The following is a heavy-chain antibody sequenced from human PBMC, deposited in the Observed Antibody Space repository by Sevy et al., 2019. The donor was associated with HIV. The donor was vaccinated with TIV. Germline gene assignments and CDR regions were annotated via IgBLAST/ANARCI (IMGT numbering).Heavy chain of an antibody. CDR3: ARASPDYYYGMDV. V-gene: IGHV4-59*01. CDR2: SYYSGST. J-gene: IGHJ6*02. Sequence: SETLSLTCTVSGDSISGYYRSWIRQPPGKGLEWIGYSYYSGSTTYNPSLKSRVTISVDTSKNQFSLKLGSVTAADTAVYYCARASPDYYYGMDVWGQGTTVTVSS. CDR1: GDSISGYY.